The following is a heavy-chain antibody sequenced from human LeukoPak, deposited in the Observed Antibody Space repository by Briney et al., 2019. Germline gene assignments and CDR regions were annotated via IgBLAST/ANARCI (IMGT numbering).Heavy chain of an antibody. D-gene: IGHD3-22*01. V-gene: IGHV1-8*01. CDR2: MNPYSGNT. CDR1: GYTFTSYD. Sequence: ASVKVSCKASGYTFTSYDINWVRQAPGQGLEWMGWMNPYSGNTDYAQKFQGRVTMTRNTSTSTAYMELRSLRSEDTAVYYCARVAIVVGSYWGSYYYYYMDVWGKGTTVTISS. J-gene: IGHJ6*03. CDR3: ARVAIVVGSYWGSYYYYYMDV.